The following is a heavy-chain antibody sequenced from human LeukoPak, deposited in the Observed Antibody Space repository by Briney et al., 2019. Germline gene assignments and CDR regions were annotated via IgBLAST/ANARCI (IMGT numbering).Heavy chain of an antibody. Sequence: ASETLSLTCTVSGGSISSYYWSWIRQPPGKGLEWIGYIYYSGSTNYNPPLKSRVTISVDTSKNQFSLKLSSVTAADTAVYYCARVGDYGDYWGQGTLVTVSS. D-gene: IGHD4-17*01. V-gene: IGHV4-59*01. CDR1: GGSISSYY. J-gene: IGHJ4*02. CDR2: IYYSGST. CDR3: ARVGDYGDY.